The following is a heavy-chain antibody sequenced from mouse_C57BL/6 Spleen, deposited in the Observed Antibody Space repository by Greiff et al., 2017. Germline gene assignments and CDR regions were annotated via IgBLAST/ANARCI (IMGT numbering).Heavy chain of an antibody. CDR2: IDPNSGGT. Sequence: QVQLQQPGAELVKPGASVKLSCKASGYTFTSYWMHWVKQRPGRGLEWIGRIDPNSGGTKYNEKFKSKATLTVDKPSSTAYMQLSSLTSEDSAVYYCASYYGSSYKGYYYAMDYWGQGTSVTVSS. J-gene: IGHJ4*01. CDR3: ASYYGSSYKGYYYAMDY. CDR1: GYTFTSYW. D-gene: IGHD1-1*01. V-gene: IGHV1-72*01.